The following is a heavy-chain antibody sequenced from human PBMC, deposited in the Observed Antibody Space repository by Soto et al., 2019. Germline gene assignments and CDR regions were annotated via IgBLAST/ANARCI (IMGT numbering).Heavy chain of an antibody. J-gene: IGHJ6*02. CDR2: IIPMFGTA. CDR1: GGNFKNFN. CDR3: ARDETGDSYYYYYGMDV. V-gene: IGHV1-69*13. D-gene: IGHD7-27*01. Sequence: SVKVSCKASGGNFKNFNFNWVRQAPGQGLEWMGGIIPMFGTADYAQRFQGRVTITADDSTSTAYMELSSLRSEDTAVYYCARDETGDSYYYYYGMDVWGQGTTVTVSS.